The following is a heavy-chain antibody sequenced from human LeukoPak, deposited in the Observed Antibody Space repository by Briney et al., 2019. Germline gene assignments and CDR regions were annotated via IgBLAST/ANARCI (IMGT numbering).Heavy chain of an antibody. CDR3: ARVGWWDGMDV. V-gene: IGHV3-21*03. D-gene: IGHD2-15*01. J-gene: IGHJ6*02. CDR1: GFTFSSYG. CDR2: ISSSSNYI. Sequence: GESLSLSCAASGFTFSSYGINWVRQAPGKGLEWVSSISSSSNYIYYADSVKGRFTISRDNAKNSLYLQMNSLRAEDTAVYYCARVGWWDGMDVWGQGTTVTVSS.